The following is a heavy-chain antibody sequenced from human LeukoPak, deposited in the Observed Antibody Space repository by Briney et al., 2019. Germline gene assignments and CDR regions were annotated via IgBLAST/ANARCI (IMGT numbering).Heavy chain of an antibody. Sequence: SETLSLTCTVSGGSISSSYWSWIRQPPGKGLEWLGYIYHSGSTNYNPSLKSRVTISVDTSKNQFSLKLSSVTAADTAVYYCARGLRGSGTHDWFDPWGQGTLVTVSS. CDR3: ARGLRGSGTHDWFDP. CDR2: IYHSGST. J-gene: IGHJ5*02. CDR1: GGSISSSY. V-gene: IGHV4-59*01. D-gene: IGHD3-10*01.